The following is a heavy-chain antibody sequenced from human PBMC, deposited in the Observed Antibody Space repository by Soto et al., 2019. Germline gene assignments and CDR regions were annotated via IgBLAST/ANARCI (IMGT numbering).Heavy chain of an antibody. J-gene: IGHJ6*02. CDR3: ARDRCSSTSCYRSYGMDV. V-gene: IGHV6-1*01. CDR1: GDSVSSNSAA. Sequence: SETLSLTCAISGDSVSSNSAAWNWIRQSPSRGLEWLGRTYYRSKWYNDYAVSVKSRITINPDTSKNQFSLQLNSVTPEDTAVYYCARDRCSSTSCYRSYGMDVWGQGTTVTVYS. CDR2: TYYRSKWYN. D-gene: IGHD2-2*01.